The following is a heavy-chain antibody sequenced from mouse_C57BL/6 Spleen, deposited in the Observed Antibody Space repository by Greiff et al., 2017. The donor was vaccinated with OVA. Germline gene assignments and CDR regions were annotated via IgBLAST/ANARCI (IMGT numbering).Heavy chain of an antibody. Sequence: DVHLVESGPVLARPGASVKMSCKTSGYTFTSYWMHWVKQRPGQGLEWIGAIYPGNSDTSYNQKFKGKAKLTAVTSASTAYMELSSLTNEDSAVYYRTHYDGYAMDYWGQGTSVTVSS. CDR3: THYDGYAMDY. V-gene: IGHV1-5*01. CDR2: IYPGNSDT. D-gene: IGHD1-2*01. J-gene: IGHJ4*01. CDR1: GYTFTSYW.